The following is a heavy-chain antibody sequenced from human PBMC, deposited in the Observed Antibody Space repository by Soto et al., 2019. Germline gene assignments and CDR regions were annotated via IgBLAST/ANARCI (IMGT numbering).Heavy chain of an antibody. CDR1: GGSISSYY. CDR2: IYYSGST. D-gene: IGHD3-3*01. J-gene: IGHJ5*02. Sequence: SETLSLTXTVSGGSISSYYWSWIRQPPGKGLEWIGYIYYSGSTNYNPSLKSRVTISVDTSKNQFSLKLSSVTAADTAVYYCARVSPFGVAHTWGQGTLVTVSS. V-gene: IGHV4-59*01. CDR3: ARVSPFGVAHT.